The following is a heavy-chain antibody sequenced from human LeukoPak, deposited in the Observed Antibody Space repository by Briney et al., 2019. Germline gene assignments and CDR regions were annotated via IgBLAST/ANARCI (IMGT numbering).Heavy chain of an antibody. D-gene: IGHD6-19*01. CDR1: GGSISSGAYY. CDR2: IYYSGST. CDR3: ARRVAVARRDAFDI. V-gene: IGHV4-31*02. Sequence: SQTLSLTCTVSGGSISSGAYYWSWIRQHPGKGLEWIGHIYYSGSTYYNPSLKSRVTISVDTSNNQFSLRLSFVTAADTAVYYCARRVAVARRDAFDIWGQGTMVTVSS. J-gene: IGHJ3*02.